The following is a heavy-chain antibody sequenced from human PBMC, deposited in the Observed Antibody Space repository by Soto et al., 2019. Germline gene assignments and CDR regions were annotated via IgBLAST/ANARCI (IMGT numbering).Heavy chain of an antibody. J-gene: IGHJ6*03. Sequence: SETLSLTCAVYGGSFIGYYWSWIRQPPWKGLEWIGEINHSGSTNYNPSLKSRVTISVDTSKNQFSLKLSSVTAADTAVYYCARGFYYGSGSYYRNPYYYYYMDVWGKGTTVIVSS. CDR2: INHSGST. D-gene: IGHD3-10*01. CDR3: ARGFYYGSGSYYRNPYYYYYMDV. CDR1: GGSFIGYY. V-gene: IGHV4-34*01.